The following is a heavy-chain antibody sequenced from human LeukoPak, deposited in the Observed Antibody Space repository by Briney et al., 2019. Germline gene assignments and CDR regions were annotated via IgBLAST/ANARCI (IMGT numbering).Heavy chain of an antibody. CDR2: ISAYNGNT. CDR1: GYTFTSYG. D-gene: IGHD1-26*01. V-gene: IGHV1-18*01. J-gene: IGHJ6*02. Sequence: ASVKVSCKASGYTFTSYGISWVRQAPGQGLEGMGWISAYNGNTNYAQKLQGRVTMTTDTSTSTAYMELRSLRSDDTAVYYCARRERLLYYYYGMDVWGQGTTVTVSS. CDR3: ARRERLLYYYYGMDV.